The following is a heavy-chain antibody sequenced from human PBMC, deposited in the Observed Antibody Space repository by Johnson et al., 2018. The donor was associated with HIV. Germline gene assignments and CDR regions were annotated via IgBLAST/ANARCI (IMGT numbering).Heavy chain of an antibody. CDR2: ISWNSGSI. CDR1: GFTFDDYA. J-gene: IGHJ3*02. D-gene: IGHD6-13*01. CDR3: GKDIGPGAAGNSGAFDI. V-gene: IGHV3-9*01. Sequence: VQLVESGGGLVQPGGSLRLSCAASGFTFDDYAMHWVRQAPGKGLEWVSGISWNSGSIGYADSVKGRFTISRDNAKNSLYLQMNSLRTEDTALYYCGKDIGPGAAGNSGAFDIWGQGTMVTVSS.